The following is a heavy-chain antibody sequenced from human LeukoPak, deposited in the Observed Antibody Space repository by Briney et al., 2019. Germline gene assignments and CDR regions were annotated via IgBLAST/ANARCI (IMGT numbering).Heavy chain of an antibody. D-gene: IGHD5-24*01. CDR2: ISYDGSNK. J-gene: IGHJ4*02. CDR1: GFTFSSYG. V-gene: IGHV3-30*18. CDR3: AKDRQEMATIWYYFDY. Sequence: GGSLRLSCAASGFTFSSYGTHWVRQAPGKGLEWVAVISYDGSNKYYADSVKGRFTISRDNSKNTLYLQMNSLRAEDTAVYYCAKDRQEMATIWYYFDYWGQGTLVTVSS.